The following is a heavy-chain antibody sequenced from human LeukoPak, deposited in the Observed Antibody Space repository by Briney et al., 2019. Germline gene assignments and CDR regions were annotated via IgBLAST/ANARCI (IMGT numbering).Heavy chain of an antibody. V-gene: IGHV1-69*13. CDR1: GGTFSSYA. CDR2: IIPIFGTA. Sequence: ASVKVSCKASGGTFSSYAISWVRQAPGQGLEWMGGIIPIFGTANYAQKLQGRVTITADESTSTAYMELSSLRSEDTAVYYCARESYDSSGYYSYWGQGTLVTVSS. J-gene: IGHJ4*02. CDR3: ARESYDSSGYYSY. D-gene: IGHD3-22*01.